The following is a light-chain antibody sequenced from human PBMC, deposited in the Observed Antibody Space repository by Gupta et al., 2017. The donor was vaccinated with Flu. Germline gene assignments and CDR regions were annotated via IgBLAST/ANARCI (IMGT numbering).Light chain of an antibody. Sequence: DIQMTQSPSSLSASVGDRVSITCRASQTIGNFLNWYQQKPGKAPKLLISFASTLQSGVPSRFSGSGSGTGFTLTINGLQPEDFATYSCQQSYTAPLSFDGGTKVEI. V-gene: IGKV1-39*01. J-gene: IGKJ4*01. CDR2: FAS. CDR1: QTIGNF. CDR3: QQSYTAPLS.